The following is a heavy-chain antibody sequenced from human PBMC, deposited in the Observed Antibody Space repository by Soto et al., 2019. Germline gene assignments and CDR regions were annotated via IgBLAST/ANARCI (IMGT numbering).Heavy chain of an antibody. V-gene: IGHV3-33*01. CDR2: IWYDGSNK. D-gene: IGHD6-6*01. CDR1: GFTFSSYG. Sequence: GSLRLSCAASGFTFSSYGMHWVRQAPGKGLEWVAVIWYDGSNKYYADSVKGRFTISRDNSKNTLYLQMNSLRAEDTAVYYCARDRIEYSSSPDFDYWGQGTLVTVSS. CDR3: ARDRIEYSSSPDFDY. J-gene: IGHJ4*02.